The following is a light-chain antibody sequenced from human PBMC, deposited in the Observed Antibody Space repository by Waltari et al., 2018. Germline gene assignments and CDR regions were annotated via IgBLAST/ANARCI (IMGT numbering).Light chain of an antibody. Sequence: QSVLTQPTSASGTPGPGFTFSFSGPSSHLGNNVVTWYQPLQGKAPKLLIYRNDQRPSVFPDRFAGSKSGSSASLASGGLQSDDEADYYCAAWDDSLNGHWVFGGGTKVTVL. CDR1: SSHLGNNV. CDR2: RND. V-gene: IGLV1-44*01. CDR3: AAWDDSLNGHWV. J-gene: IGLJ3*02.